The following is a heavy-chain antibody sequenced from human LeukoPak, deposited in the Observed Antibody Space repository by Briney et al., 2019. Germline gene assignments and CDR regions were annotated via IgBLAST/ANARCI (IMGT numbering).Heavy chain of an antibody. CDR3: ARDIVVVPAATDYYYYYYGMDV. CDR2: MNPNSGNT. V-gene: IGHV1-8*01. D-gene: IGHD2-2*01. J-gene: IGHJ6*02. CDR1: GYTFTSYD. Sequence: ASVTVSCKASGYTFTSYDINWVRQAPGQGREWMGWMNPNSGNTGYAQKFQGRVTMTRNTSISTAYMELSSLRSEDTAVYYCARDIVVVPAATDYYYYYYGMDVWGQGTTVTVSS.